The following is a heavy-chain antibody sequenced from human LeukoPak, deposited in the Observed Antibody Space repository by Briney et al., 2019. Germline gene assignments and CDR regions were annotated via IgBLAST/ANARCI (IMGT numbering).Heavy chain of an antibody. CDR3: ARDPPEDEWNSLDS. CDR2: IHYSGLT. V-gene: IGHV4-59*02. J-gene: IGHJ4*02. D-gene: IGHD1-7*01. CDR1: GGSVNGYY. Sequence: SETLSLTCTVSGGSVNGYYWNWVRQAPGKGLEWIGFIHYSGLTVYSASLQSRVSMSVDTSRNQFSLDLSSVTAAEKALYYCARDPPEDEWNSLDSWGQGILVTVSS.